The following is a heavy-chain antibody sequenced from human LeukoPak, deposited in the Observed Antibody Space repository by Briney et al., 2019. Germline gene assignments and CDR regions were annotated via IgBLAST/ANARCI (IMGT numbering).Heavy chain of an antibody. Sequence: GASVTVSFKASGYTFTSYDINWVRQATGQGLEWMGWMNPNSGNTGYAQKFQGRVTMTRNTSISTAYMELSSLRSEDTAVYYCAVICSSTSCYYYYGMDVWGQGTTVTVSS. CDR2: MNPNSGNT. CDR3: AVICSSTSCYYYYGMDV. CDR1: GYTFTSYD. J-gene: IGHJ6*02. D-gene: IGHD2-2*01. V-gene: IGHV1-8*01.